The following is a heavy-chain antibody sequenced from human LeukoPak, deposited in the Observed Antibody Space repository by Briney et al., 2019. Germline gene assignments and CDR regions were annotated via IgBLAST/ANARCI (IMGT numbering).Heavy chain of an antibody. Sequence: GGSLRLSCAASGFTVSSNYMSWVRQAPGKGLEWVSVIYSGGSTYYADSVKGRFTISRDNSENTLYLQMNSLRAEDTAVYYCARVGSSSWIDYWGQGTLVTVSS. CDR3: ARVGSSSWIDY. CDR1: GFTVSSNY. CDR2: IYSGGST. V-gene: IGHV3-53*01. J-gene: IGHJ4*02. D-gene: IGHD6-13*01.